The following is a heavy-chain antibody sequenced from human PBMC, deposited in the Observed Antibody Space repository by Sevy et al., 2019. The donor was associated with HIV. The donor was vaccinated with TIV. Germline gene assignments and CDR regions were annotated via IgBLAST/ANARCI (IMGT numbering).Heavy chain of an antibody. CDR1: GFTFSSYA. V-gene: IGHV3-30-3*01. CDR3: ARDGSIWKGGDAFHR. J-gene: IGHJ3*02. Sequence: GGSLRLSCAASGFTFSSYAMHWVRQAPGKGLEWVAVISYDGSNKYYADSVKGGFTISRDNSKNMLYLQMNSLRAEDAAVYYCARDGSIWKGGDAFHRWGQGTMGTVS. D-gene: IGHD1-1*01. CDR2: ISYDGSNK.